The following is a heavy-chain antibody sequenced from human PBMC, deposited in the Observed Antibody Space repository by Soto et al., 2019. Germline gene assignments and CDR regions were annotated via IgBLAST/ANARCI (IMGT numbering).Heavy chain of an antibody. Sequence: QVQLQESGPGLVKPSETLSLTCTVSGGSISSYYWCWIRQPPGKGLELIGYIYYSGSTNYNPSLKSRVTITVDTSKNQFALKLSSVTAADTAVYYCARYCSGGSCYSSESLDYWGQGTLVTVSS. J-gene: IGHJ4*02. D-gene: IGHD2-15*01. CDR3: ARYCSGGSCYSSESLDY. V-gene: IGHV4-59*08. CDR2: IYYSGST. CDR1: GGSISSYY.